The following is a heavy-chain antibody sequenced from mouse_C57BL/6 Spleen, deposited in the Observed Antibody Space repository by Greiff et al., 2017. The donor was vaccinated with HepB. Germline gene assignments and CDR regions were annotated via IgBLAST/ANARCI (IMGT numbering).Heavy chain of an antibody. D-gene: IGHD1-1*01. V-gene: IGHV2-2*01. CDR3: ARPHYYGSPLFAY. J-gene: IGHJ3*01. Sequence: VQLQQSGPGLVQPSQSLSITCTVSGFSLTSYGVHWVRQSPGKGLEWLGVIWSGGSTDYNAAFISRLSISKDNSKSQVFFKMNSLQAVDTAIYYCARPHYYGSPLFAYWGQGTLVTVSA. CDR2: IWSGGST. CDR1: GFSLTSYG.